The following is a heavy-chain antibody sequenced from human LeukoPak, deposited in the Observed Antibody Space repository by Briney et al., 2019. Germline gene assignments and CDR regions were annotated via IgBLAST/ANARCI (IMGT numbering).Heavy chain of an antibody. D-gene: IGHD3-22*01. CDR3: TEIVVVTNYALDI. Sequence: GGSLRLSCAASGFTFSNAWMSWVRQAPGKGLEWVGRIKSKTDGSTTDYAAPVKGRFTISRDDSKNTLYLQMNSLKTEDTAVYYCTEIVVVTNYALDIWGQGTMVTVSS. V-gene: IGHV3-15*01. CDR2: IKSKTDGSTT. CDR1: GFTFSNAW. J-gene: IGHJ3*02.